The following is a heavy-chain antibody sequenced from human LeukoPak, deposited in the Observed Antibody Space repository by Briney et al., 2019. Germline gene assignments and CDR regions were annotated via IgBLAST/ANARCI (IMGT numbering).Heavy chain of an antibody. D-gene: IGHD3-10*01. Sequence: GGSLRLSCAASGFTFSSYGMHWVRQAPGKGLEWVTFMQYDGSDKFYADSVKGRFTISRDNSKNTLYLQMNSLRAEDTAVYYCARGPYGSSGTPDAFDIWGQGTMVTVSS. V-gene: IGHV3-30*02. CDR1: GFTFSSYG. CDR3: ARGPYGSSGTPDAFDI. CDR2: MQYDGSDK. J-gene: IGHJ3*02.